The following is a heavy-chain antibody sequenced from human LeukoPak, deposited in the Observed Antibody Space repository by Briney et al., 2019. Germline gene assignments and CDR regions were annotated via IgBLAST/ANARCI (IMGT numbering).Heavy chain of an antibody. CDR1: GFTFSSYA. J-gene: IGHJ4*02. Sequence: GGSLRLSCAASGFTFSSYAMSWVRQAPGKGLEWVSAICGSGGSTYYADSVKGRFTISRDNSKNTLYLQMNSLRAEDTAVYYCAKDRSYCSSTSCYRVFEYWGQGTLVTVSS. D-gene: IGHD2-2*01. CDR3: AKDRSYCSSTSCYRVFEY. V-gene: IGHV3-23*01. CDR2: ICGSGGST.